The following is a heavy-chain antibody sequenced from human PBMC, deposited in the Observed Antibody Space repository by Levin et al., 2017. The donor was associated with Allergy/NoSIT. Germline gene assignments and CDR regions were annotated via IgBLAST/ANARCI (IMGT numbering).Heavy chain of an antibody. V-gene: IGHV3-48*02. CDR3: ARDGIVVVTYYGMDV. Sequence: GESLKISCAASGFTFSSYSMNWVRQAPGKGLEWVSYISSSSSTIYYADSVKGRFTISRDNAKNSLYLQMNSLRDEDTAVYYCARDGIVVVTYYGMDVWGQGTTVTVSS. CDR2: ISSSSSTI. D-gene: IGHD3-22*01. CDR1: GFTFSSYS. J-gene: IGHJ6*02.